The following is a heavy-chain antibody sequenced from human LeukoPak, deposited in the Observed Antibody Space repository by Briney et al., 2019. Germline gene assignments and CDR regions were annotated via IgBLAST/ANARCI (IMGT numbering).Heavy chain of an antibody. V-gene: IGHV1-18*01. CDR3: ARDSTYLIAAAGTWDY. CDR2: ISAYNGNT. CDR1: GYTFTSYG. J-gene: IGHJ4*02. D-gene: IGHD6-13*01. Sequence: GASVKVSCKAFGYTFTSYGISWVRQAPGQGLEWMGWISAYNGNTNYAQKLQGRVTMTTDTSTSTAYMELRSLRSDDTAVYYCARDSTYLIAAAGTWDYWGQGTLVTVSS.